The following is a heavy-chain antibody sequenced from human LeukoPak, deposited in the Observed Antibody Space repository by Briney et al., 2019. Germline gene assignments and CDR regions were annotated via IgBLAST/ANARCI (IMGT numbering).Heavy chain of an antibody. CDR3: ARGPGRGSWPGEADY. CDR1: GFTFSSYA. CDR2: ISYGGTNK. J-gene: IGHJ4*02. V-gene: IGHV3-30-3*01. Sequence: GGSPRLSCAASGFTFSSYAMVRVRQAPRQGLEWEAVISYGGTNKYYADSVTGRFTISRDNSKNTLYLQMSSLTAEDTALYYCARGPGRGSWPGEADYWGQGTLVSVSS. D-gene: IGHD7-27*01.